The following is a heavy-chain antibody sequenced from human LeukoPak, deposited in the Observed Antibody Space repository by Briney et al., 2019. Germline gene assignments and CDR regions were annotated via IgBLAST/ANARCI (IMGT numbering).Heavy chain of an antibody. CDR3: ARARYANAWYAFDI. CDR2: LSHSGSS. V-gene: IGHV4-59*02. Sequence: PSETLSLTCTVSGGSVSSYYWSWIRRPPGRGLEWIAHLSHSGSSASNPSLTSRVTTLVDPSKNQFSLKLTSVTAADTAVYYCARARYANAWYAFDIWGHGAMVTVSS. D-gene: IGHD2-2*01. J-gene: IGHJ3*02. CDR1: GGSVSSYY.